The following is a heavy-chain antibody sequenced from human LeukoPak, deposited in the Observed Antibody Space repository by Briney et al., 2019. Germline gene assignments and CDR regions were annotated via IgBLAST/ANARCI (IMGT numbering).Heavy chain of an antibody. Sequence: GGALRLSCAASGFTFSSYGMHWVRQAPGKGLEWVAVISYDGSNKYYADSVKGRFTISIDNSKNTLYLQINSLRAEDTAVYYCARTQYSSSVVDAFDIWGQGTMVTVSS. CDR1: GFTFSSYG. J-gene: IGHJ3*02. CDR2: ISYDGSNK. D-gene: IGHD6-6*01. V-gene: IGHV3-30*19. CDR3: ARTQYSSSVVDAFDI.